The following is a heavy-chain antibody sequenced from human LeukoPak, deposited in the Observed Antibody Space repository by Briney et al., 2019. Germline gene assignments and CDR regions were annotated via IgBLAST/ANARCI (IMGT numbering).Heavy chain of an antibody. CDR1: GLTFTDYY. CDR3: ARDRNHGELDF. D-gene: IGHD4-17*01. Sequence: PGRSLRLSCVASGLTFTDYYMTWIRQAPGKGLEWISYTSSSGGAKYYTDSVKGRFTISRDNTKNSLYLYMNSLRAEATAVYYCARDRNHGELDFWGQGTLVTVSS. V-gene: IGHV3-11*01. J-gene: IGHJ4*02. CDR2: TSSSGGAK.